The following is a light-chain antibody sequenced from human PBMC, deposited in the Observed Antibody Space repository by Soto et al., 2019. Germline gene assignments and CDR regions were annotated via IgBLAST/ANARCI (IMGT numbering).Light chain of an antibody. V-gene: IGLV2-8*01. J-gene: IGLJ3*02. Sequence: QSALTQPPSASGSPGQSVTISCTGTSSDVGGYNYVSWYQQHPGKAPKLMIYEVSKRPSGVPDCFSGSKSGNTASLTVPGLQDEDEDDYCCSSYAGSNHLVFGGGTKVTVL. CDR1: SSDVGGYNY. CDR2: EVS. CDR3: SSYAGSNHLV.